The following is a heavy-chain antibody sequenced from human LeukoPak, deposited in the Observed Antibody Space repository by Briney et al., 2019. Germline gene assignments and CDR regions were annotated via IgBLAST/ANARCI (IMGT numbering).Heavy chain of an antibody. CDR1: GFTVSGNY. D-gene: IGHD3-10*01. J-gene: IGHJ3*02. CDR3: AKDHLAFGVDDAFDI. CDR2: IYTAGST. V-gene: IGHV3-53*01. Sequence: GGSLRLSCAASGFTVSGNYMSWVRQAPGKGLEWVSVIYTAGSTSYADSVKGRFTISRDNSKNTLYLQMNSLRAEDTAVYYCAKDHLAFGVDDAFDIWGQGTMVTVSS.